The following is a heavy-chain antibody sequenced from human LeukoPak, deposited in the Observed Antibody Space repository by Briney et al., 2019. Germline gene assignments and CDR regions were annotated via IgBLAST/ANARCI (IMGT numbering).Heavy chain of an antibody. CDR1: GGSISTSNYY. D-gene: IGHD6-19*01. CDR3: ARTYSSGWYNFGWFDP. Sequence: KASETLSLTCTVSGGSISTSNYYWGWIRQPPGKGLEWIGSIYYGGNSYYNPSLKSRVTIPVDMSKNQFSLKLTSVTAADTAVYYCARTYSSGWYNFGWFDPWGQGTLVTVSS. J-gene: IGHJ5*02. CDR2: IYYGGNS. V-gene: IGHV4-39*01.